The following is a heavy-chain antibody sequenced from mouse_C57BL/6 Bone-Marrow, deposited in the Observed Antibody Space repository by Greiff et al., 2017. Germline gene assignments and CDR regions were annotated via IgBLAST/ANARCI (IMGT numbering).Heavy chain of an antibody. D-gene: IGHD1-1*01. J-gene: IGHJ4*01. CDR1: GYTFTSYW. CDR2: IDPSDSYT. V-gene: IGHV1-69*01. CDR3: AITYITTVVAGGYYAMDY. Sequence: QVQLQQPGAELVMPGASVKLSCKASGYTFTSYWMHWVKQRPGQGLEWIGEIDPSDSYTNYNQKFKGKSTLTVDKSSSTAYMQLSSLTSEDSAVYYCAITYITTVVAGGYYAMDYWGQGTSVTVSS.